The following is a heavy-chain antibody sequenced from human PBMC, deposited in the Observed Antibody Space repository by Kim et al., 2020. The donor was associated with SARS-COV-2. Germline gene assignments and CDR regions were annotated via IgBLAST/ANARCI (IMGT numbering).Heavy chain of an antibody. V-gene: IGHV4-61*02. J-gene: IGHJ5*02. D-gene: IGHD5-12*01. CDR2: LYSSGTI. CDR1: GGTTSSSSYY. CDR3: ARGKRLEYSASAGGPIDT. Sequence: SETLSLTCTVSGGTTSSSSYYWNWIRQPAGRGLEWIGRLYSSGTINYNPSFESRVTISVDPSKTQLSLRMNSVTATDTAVYYCARGKRLEYSASAGGPIDTWGQGTPVTVSS.